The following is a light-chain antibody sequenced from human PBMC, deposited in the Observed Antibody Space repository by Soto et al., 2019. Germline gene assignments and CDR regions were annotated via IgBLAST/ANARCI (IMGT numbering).Light chain of an antibody. J-gene: IGLJ2*01. CDR1: SSDVGSYNL. CDR3: CSYAGSSTFVV. Sequence: QSALTQPASVSGSPGQSITISCTGTSSDVGSYNLVSWYQQHPGKAPKLMIYEVSKRPSGVSNRFSGSQSGNTASLKISGLQAEDEAYYYCCSYAGSSTFVVFGGGTEMTLL. CDR2: EVS. V-gene: IGLV2-23*02.